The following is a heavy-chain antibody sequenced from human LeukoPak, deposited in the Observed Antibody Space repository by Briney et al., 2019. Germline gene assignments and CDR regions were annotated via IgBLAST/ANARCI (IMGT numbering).Heavy chain of an antibody. J-gene: IGHJ5*02. V-gene: IGHV4-34*01. CDR1: GGSFSGYY. CDR2: INHSGST. D-gene: IGHD5-12*01. CDR3: ARLRGYSGYEYNWFDP. Sequence: SETLSLTCAVYGGSFSGYYWSWIRQPPGKGLEWIGEINHSGSTNYNPSLKSRATISVDTSKNQFSLKLSSVTAADTAVYYCARLRGYSGYEYNWFDPWGQGTLVTVSS.